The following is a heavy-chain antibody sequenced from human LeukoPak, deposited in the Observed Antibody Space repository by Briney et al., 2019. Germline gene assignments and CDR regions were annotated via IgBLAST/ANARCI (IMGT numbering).Heavy chain of an antibody. D-gene: IGHD3-10*01. J-gene: IGHJ5*02. CDR3: ARDLITMVRGGPNWFDP. V-gene: IGHV1-2*02. Sequence: ASVKVSCKASGYTFTGYYMHWVRQAPGQGLEWMGWINPNSGGTNYAQKFQGRVTMTRDTSISTAYMELRSLRSDDTAVYYCARDLITMVRGGPNWFDPWGQGTLVTVSS. CDR1: GYTFTGYY. CDR2: INPNSGGT.